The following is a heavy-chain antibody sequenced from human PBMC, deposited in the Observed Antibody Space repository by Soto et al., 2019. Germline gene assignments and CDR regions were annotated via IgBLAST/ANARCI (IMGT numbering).Heavy chain of an antibody. CDR3: AHRRAMGSNWNYGDFDY. J-gene: IGHJ4*02. V-gene: IGHV2-5*02. CDR1: GFSLTTRSVG. Sequence: GSGPTPVNPTQNLTLACTFSGFSLTTRSVGVGWIRQPPGKALECLALIYWDDDKRYSPSLNSRLTITKDTSKNQVVLTMTNVDPVDTATYYCAHRRAMGSNWNYGDFDYWGQGTVVTVSS. CDR2: IYWDDDK. D-gene: IGHD1-7*01.